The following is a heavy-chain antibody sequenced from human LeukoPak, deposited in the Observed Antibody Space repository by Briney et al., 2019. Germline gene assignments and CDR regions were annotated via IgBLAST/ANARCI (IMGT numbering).Heavy chain of an antibody. D-gene: IGHD3-22*01. CDR1: GFTVSSNY. V-gene: IGHV3-66*01. CDR3: ARVDYYDRRAIYYCYGMDV. J-gene: IGHJ6*02. CDR2: IYSGGST. Sequence: GGSLRLSCAASGFTVSSNYMSWVRQAPGKGLEWVSVIYSGGSTYYADSVKGRFTISRDNSKNTLYLQMNSLRAEDTAVYYCARVDYYDRRAIYYCYGMDVWGQGTTVTVSS.